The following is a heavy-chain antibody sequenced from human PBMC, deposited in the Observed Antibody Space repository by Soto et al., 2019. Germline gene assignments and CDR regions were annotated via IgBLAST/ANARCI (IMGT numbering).Heavy chain of an antibody. CDR1: GYTFTSYG. V-gene: IGHV1-18*01. D-gene: IGHD6-13*01. Sequence: ASVKVSCKASGYTFTSYGISWVRQAPGQGLEWMGWISGYNGDTNYAQKYQGRVTMTTDTSTSTAYMELRSLRSDDTAVYYCARAPQTVAGAGIWYWGQGTLVIVSS. J-gene: IGHJ4*02. CDR3: ARAPQTVAGAGIWY. CDR2: ISGYNGDT.